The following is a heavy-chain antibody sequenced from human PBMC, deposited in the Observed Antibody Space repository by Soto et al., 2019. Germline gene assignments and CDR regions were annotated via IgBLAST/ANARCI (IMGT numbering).Heavy chain of an antibody. CDR1: GYTFTSYG. CDR3: ARDPSGWLNYFDY. CDR2: VSAYNGNT. J-gene: IGHJ4*02. V-gene: IGHV1-18*01. Sequence: ASVKVSCKASGYTFTSYGISWVRQAPGQGLEWVGRVSAYNGNTKYAQKLQGRVTMTTDTSTTTAYMELRSLRSDDTAVYYCARDPSGWLNYFDYWGQGTLVTVSS. D-gene: IGHD6-19*01.